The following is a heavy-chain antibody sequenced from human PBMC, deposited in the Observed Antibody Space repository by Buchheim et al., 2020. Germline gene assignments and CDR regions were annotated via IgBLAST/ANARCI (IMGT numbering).Heavy chain of an antibody. CDR1: GFTFSSYG. Sequence: QVQLVESGGGVVQPGRSLRLSCAASGFTFSSYGMHWVRQAPGKGLEWVAVIWYDGSNKYYADSVKGRFTISRDNSKNPLYLQMNSLRAEDTAVYYCARVFLYDSSGYSFDYWGQGTL. J-gene: IGHJ4*02. CDR2: IWYDGSNK. D-gene: IGHD3-22*01. CDR3: ARVFLYDSSGYSFDY. V-gene: IGHV3-33*01.